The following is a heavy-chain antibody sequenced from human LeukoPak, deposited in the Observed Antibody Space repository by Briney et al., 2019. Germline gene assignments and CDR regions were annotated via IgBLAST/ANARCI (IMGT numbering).Heavy chain of an antibody. CDR2: INSDGSTT. CDR3: ARVIYSGWEGELSD. V-gene: IGHV3-74*01. CDR1: GFTFSSYW. D-gene: IGHD6-19*01. Sequence: GGSLRLSCAASGFTFSSYWMHWVRQAPGKGLVWVSRINSDGSTTSYADSVMGRFTISRDNAKNTLYLQVNSLRAEDTAVYYCARVIYSGWEGELSDWGQGTLVTVSS. J-gene: IGHJ4*02.